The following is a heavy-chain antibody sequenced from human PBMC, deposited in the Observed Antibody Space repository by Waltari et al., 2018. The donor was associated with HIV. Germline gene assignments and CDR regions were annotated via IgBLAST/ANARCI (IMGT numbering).Heavy chain of an antibody. V-gene: IGHV4-39*01. Sequence: QLQLQESGPGLVKPSETLSLTCSVSGASIGSNYYWGWVRQPPGKGLELIATISHSGNTYYNPSLKNRVTISADTSKNQFSLKLSSVTATDTAVYYCLMEGYYYGMDVWGQGTTVTVSS. D-gene: IGHD2-8*01. CDR2: ISHSGNT. J-gene: IGHJ6*02. CDR1: GASIGSNYY. CDR3: LMEGYYYGMDV.